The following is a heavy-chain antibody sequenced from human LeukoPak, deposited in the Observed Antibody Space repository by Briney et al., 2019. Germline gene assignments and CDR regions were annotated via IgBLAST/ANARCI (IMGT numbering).Heavy chain of an antibody. CDR3: ARVPFSSTSWWYND. V-gene: IGHV1-69*04. CDR1: GGAFSSYA. D-gene: IGHD2-2*01. J-gene: IGHJ1*01. CDR2: IIPILGIA. Sequence: ASVKVSCKASGGAFSSYAISWVRQAPGQGLEWMGRIIPILGIANYAQKFQGRVTITADKSTSTAYMELSSLRSEDTAVYYCARVPFSSTSWWYNDWGQGTLVTVSS.